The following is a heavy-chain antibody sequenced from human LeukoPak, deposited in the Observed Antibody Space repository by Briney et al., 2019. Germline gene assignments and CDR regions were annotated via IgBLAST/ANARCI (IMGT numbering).Heavy chain of an antibody. CDR2: INPNSGGT. J-gene: IGHJ6*03. V-gene: IGHV1-2*02. Sequence: GASVEVSCKASGYTFTGYYMHWVRQAPGQGLEWMGWINPNSGGTNYAQKFQGRVTITRDTSMSTVYMELSRLRSDDTAVYYCARVSGTYCSSTSCSGYYYYMDVWGKGTTVTVSS. D-gene: IGHD2-2*01. CDR1: GYTFTGYY. CDR3: ARVSGTYCSSTSCSGYYYYMDV.